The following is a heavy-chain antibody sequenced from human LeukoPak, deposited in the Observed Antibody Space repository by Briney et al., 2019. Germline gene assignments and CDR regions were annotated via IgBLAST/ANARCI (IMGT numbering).Heavy chain of an antibody. CDR2: ISSSSSYT. J-gene: IGHJ4*02. D-gene: IGHD3-22*01. CDR1: GFTFSDYY. CDR3: ARDLSYYYDSSGYYFDY. Sequence: GGSLRLSCAASGFTFSDYYMSWIRQAPGKGPEWASYISSSSSYTNYADSVKGRFTISRDNAKNSLYLQMNSLRAEDTAVYYCARDLSYYYDSSGYYFDYWGQGTLVTVSS. V-gene: IGHV3-11*06.